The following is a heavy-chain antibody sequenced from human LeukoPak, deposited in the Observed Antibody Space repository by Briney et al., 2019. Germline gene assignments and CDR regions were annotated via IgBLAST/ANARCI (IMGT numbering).Heavy chain of an antibody. D-gene: IGHD3-22*01. V-gene: IGHV1-24*01. J-gene: IGHJ4*02. CDR3: ATTIPLLYYDSSGRLFDY. Sequence: ASVKVSCKVSGYTLTELSMHWVRQAPGKGLGWMGGFDPEDGETIYAQKFQGRVTMTEDTSADTAYMELSSLRSEDTAVYYCATTIPLLYYDSSGRLFDYWGQGTLVTVSS. CDR1: GYTLTELS. CDR2: FDPEDGET.